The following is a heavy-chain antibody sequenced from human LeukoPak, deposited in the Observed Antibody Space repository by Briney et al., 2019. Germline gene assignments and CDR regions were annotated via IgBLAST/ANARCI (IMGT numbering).Heavy chain of an antibody. D-gene: IGHD3-16*01. CDR3: ASVPNSTPFGY. V-gene: IGHV3-23*01. J-gene: IGHJ4*02. CDR2: ISVSGGSP. Sequence: GGSLRPSCAASGFTFSSYAMSWVRQAPGKGLEWVSGISVSGGSPYYADSVKGRFTISRDNSKNTLYLQMNSLRAEDTAVYYCASVPNSTPFGYWGQGTLVTVSS. CDR1: GFTFSSYA.